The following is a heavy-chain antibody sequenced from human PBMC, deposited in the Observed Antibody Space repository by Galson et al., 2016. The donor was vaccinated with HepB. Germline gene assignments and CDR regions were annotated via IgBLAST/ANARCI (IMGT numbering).Heavy chain of an antibody. V-gene: IGHV3-30-3*02. CDR2: ISYDGSNK. D-gene: IGHD2-21*01. J-gene: IGHJ4*02. Sequence: SLRLSCAASGFTFSNYAMHWVRQAPGKGLEWVAIISYDGSNKYYADSVKGRFTISRDNSKNTVYLQMNNLRAEDTAIYYCAKLMGDWGDRSTGFVDYWGQGTLVTVSS. CDR3: AKLMGDWGDRSTGFVDY. CDR1: GFTFSNYA.